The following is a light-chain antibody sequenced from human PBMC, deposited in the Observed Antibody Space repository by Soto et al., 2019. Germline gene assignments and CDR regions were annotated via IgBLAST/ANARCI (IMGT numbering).Light chain of an antibody. CDR1: SSDVGGYKF. J-gene: IGLJ2*01. Sequence: QSALTQPPSASGSPGQSVTISCTGTSSDVGGYKFVSWYQQHPGKAPKLIIYEVNKRPSGVPDRFSGSKSGNTASLTVSGLQAEDEADYYCSSYAGSNNLVIFGGGTKLTVL. CDR2: EVN. CDR3: SSYAGSNNLVI. V-gene: IGLV2-8*01.